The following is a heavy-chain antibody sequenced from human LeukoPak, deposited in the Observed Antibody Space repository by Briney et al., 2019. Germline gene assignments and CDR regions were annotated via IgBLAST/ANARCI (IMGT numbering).Heavy chain of an antibody. CDR1: GYTFTSYY. CDR2: INPSGGST. Sequence: SVNVSCKASGYTFTSYYMHWVRPAPGQGLEWMGIINPSGGSTSYAQKFQGRVTMTRDTSTSTVYMELSSLRSEDTAVYYCARDPEAHYYYDSKVMAFDIWGQGTMVTVPS. D-gene: IGHD3-22*01. V-gene: IGHV1-46*01. J-gene: IGHJ3*02. CDR3: ARDPEAHYYYDSKVMAFDI.